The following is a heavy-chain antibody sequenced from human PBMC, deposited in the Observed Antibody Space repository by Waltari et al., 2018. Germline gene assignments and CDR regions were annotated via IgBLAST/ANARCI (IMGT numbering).Heavy chain of an antibody. CDR1: GYTFTGYY. Sequence: QVQLVQSGAEVKKPGASVKVSCKASGYTFTGYYMHWVRQAPGQGLEWMGWINPNRGGTNYAQKFQGRVTMTRDTSISTAYMELSRLRSDDTAVYYCARAGRYYGSGSYFDYWGQGTLVTVSS. D-gene: IGHD3-10*01. CDR3: ARAGRYYGSGSYFDY. J-gene: IGHJ4*02. CDR2: INPNRGGT. V-gene: IGHV1-2*02.